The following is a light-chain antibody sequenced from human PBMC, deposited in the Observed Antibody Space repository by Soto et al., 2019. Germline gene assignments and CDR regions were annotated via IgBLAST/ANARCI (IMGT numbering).Light chain of an antibody. J-gene: IGKJ1*01. CDR3: QQLNSYPPWT. Sequence: DIQLTQSPSLLSASVGDRVTITCRASQDISSSLAWYQQKSGKAPKPLIYDASTLQSGVPSRFSGSGSGTEFTLTISSLQPEDFATYYCQQLNSYPPWTFGQGTKVDIK. CDR2: DAS. CDR1: QDISSS. V-gene: IGKV1-9*01.